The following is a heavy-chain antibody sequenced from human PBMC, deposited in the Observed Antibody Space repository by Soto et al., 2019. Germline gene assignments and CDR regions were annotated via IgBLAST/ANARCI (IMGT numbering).Heavy chain of an antibody. CDR2: VTGNSDTV. D-gene: IGHD2-21*02. V-gene: IGHV3-48*02. Sequence: EVQMVESGGGLVQPGGSLRLSCAASGFSFTSYNMNWVRQAQGKGLEWLSYVTGNSDTVYYADSVKGRFTISRDNAKNSVSLQMNSLRDEDTAVYYCVRAAGGDCYGYGYWGQGTLVTVSS. CDR1: GFSFTSYN. CDR3: VRAAGGDCYGYGY. J-gene: IGHJ4*02.